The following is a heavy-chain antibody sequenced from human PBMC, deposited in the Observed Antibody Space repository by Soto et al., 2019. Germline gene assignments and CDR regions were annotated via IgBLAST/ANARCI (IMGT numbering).Heavy chain of an antibody. CDR2: IYSGGST. CDR3: ARDPGYRYGFWYFDL. CDR1: GFTVSSNY. V-gene: IGHV3-53*01. J-gene: IGHJ2*01. D-gene: IGHD5-18*01. Sequence: EVQLVESGGGLIQPGGSLRLSCAASGFTVSSNYMSWVRQAPGKGLEWVSVIYSGGSTYYADSVKGRFTISRDNSKNTLYLQMNSLRAEDTAVYYCARDPGYRYGFWYFDLWGRGTLVTVSS.